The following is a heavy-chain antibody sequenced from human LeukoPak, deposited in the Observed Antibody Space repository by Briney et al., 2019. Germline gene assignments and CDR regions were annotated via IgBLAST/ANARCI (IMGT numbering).Heavy chain of an antibody. CDR1: GYSINNGYQ. CDR2: IYHNGGA. Sequence: PSETLSLTCAVSGYSINNGYQWAWIRQSPGGGLEWIGSIYHNGGAHYNPSLRSRVVISVDTSNNQFSLRLSSVTVADTAVYYCARDPRWLTPDCTSTSCYENYFDPWGRGTLVSVCS. J-gene: IGHJ5*02. D-gene: IGHD2-2*01. CDR3: ARDPRWLTPDCTSTSCYENYFDP. V-gene: IGHV4-38-2*02.